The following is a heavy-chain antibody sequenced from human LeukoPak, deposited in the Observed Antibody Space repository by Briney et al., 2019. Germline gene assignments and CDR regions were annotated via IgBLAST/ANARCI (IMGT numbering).Heavy chain of an antibody. CDR2: ISWNSGSI. CDR1: GFTFDDYA. J-gene: IGHJ6*02. D-gene: IGHD4-17*01. Sequence: GGSLRLSCAASGFTFDDYAMHWVRQAPGKGLEWVSGISWNSGSIGYADSAKGRFTISRDNAKNFLYLQMNSLRAEDTALYYCAKLPMTTVTTDGMDVWGQGTTVTVSS. V-gene: IGHV3-9*01. CDR3: AKLPMTTVTTDGMDV.